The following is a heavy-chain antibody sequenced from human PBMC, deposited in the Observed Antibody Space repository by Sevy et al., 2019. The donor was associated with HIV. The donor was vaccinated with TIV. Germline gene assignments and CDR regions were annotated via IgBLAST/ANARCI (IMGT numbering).Heavy chain of an antibody. V-gene: IGHV3-7*01. CDR1: GFTFSSNW. CDR3: ARAKQITMLVVIGGLYFDF. Sequence: GGSLRLSCATSGFTFSSNWMTWVRQAPGKGLEWVANVKQDMSEKYYADSVKGRFTISRDNAKNSLYLEMNSLRAEDTAVYYCARAKQITMLVVIGGLYFDFWGQGTLVTVSS. CDR2: VKQDMSEK. D-gene: IGHD3-22*01. J-gene: IGHJ4*02.